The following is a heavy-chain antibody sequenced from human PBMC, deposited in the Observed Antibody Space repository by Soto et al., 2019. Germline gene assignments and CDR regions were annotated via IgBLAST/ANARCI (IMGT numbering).Heavy chain of an antibody. J-gene: IGHJ4*02. CDR3: AKGQNRGTYRFACDY. V-gene: IGHV3-23*01. D-gene: IGHD3-10*01. CDR1: GITLSSYA. Sequence: PGGSLRLSCAASGITLSSYAMSWVRQAPGKGPEWVSGISASGGSTSYADSVKGRFTISRDNSKNTLYLQMNSLRADDTAVYHGAKGQNRGTYRFACDYAGQGARVPLS. CDR2: ISASGGST.